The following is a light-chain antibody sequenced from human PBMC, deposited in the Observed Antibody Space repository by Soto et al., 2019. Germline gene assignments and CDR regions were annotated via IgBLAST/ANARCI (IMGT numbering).Light chain of an antibody. Sequence: EIVLVQSPGTLSLSPGDRATLSCRASHSVTMHYLAWYQQNPGQAPGLLVYGASTGATAIPDRFSGRGSGPGFTLTINRLEPEDASLYYCQQYGSSPLTFXPGTKVDIK. CDR1: HSVTMHY. CDR3: QQYGSSPLT. CDR2: GAS. J-gene: IGKJ3*01. V-gene: IGKV3-20*01.